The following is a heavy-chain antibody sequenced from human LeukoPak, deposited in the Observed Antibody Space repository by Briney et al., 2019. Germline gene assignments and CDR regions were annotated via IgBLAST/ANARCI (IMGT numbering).Heavy chain of an antibody. Sequence: GGSLRLSCAASGFTFDDYAIHWVRQAPGKGLEWVSGISWNSDNIGYADSVKGRFTISRDNAKNSLYLQMNSLRAEDTALYYCAKDMRGQGGNAFDYWGQGTLVTVSS. CDR2: ISWNSDNI. V-gene: IGHV3-9*01. D-gene: IGHD4-23*01. CDR3: AKDMRGQGGNAFDY. CDR1: GFTFDDYA. J-gene: IGHJ4*02.